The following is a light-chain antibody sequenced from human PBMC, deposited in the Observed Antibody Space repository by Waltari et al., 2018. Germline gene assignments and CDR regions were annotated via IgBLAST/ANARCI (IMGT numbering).Light chain of an antibody. J-gene: IGKJ4*01. CDR3: MQALQSPLT. CDR1: RSLLHSSGYNY. CDR2: LGS. Sequence: DIVMTQSPLSLPVTPGEPASISCKSSRSLLHSSGYNYVDWYLQKPGQSPQLLISLGSNRASGVPDRFSGSGSGTDFTLKISRVEAEDVGVYYCMQALQSPLTFGGGTKVGIK. V-gene: IGKV2-28*01.